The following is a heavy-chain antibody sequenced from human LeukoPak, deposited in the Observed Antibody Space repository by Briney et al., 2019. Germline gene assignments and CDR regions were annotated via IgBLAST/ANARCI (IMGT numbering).Heavy chain of an antibody. D-gene: IGHD2-2*01. CDR3: ARVAPETMPSYYYYGMDV. CDR2: IGTAGDT. Sequence: GGSLRLSCAASGFTFSSYDMHWVRQATGKGLEWVSAIGTAGDTYYPGSVKGRFTISRENAKNSLYLQMNSLRAGDTAVYYCARVAPETMPSYYYYGMDVWGQGTTVTVSS. V-gene: IGHV3-13*01. CDR1: GFTFSSYD. J-gene: IGHJ6*02.